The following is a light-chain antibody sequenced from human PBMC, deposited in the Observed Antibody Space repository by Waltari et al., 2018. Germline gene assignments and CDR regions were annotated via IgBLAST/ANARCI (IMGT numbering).Light chain of an antibody. J-gene: IGKJ5*01. V-gene: IGKV2-29*02. CDR2: EVS. Sequence: IVMTQTPLSLSLTPGQSASISCKSSQSLLHTDGKTYLHWYLQKPGQPPHLLMYEVSRRFTGVPERFSGSGSGTDFTLTIRRVEADDVGIYYCMQGIHLISFGQGTRLEIK. CDR1: QSLLHTDGKTY. CDR3: MQGIHLIS.